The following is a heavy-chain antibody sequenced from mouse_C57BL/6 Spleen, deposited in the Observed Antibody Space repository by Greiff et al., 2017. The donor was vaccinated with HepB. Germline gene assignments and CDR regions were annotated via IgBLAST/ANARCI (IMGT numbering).Heavy chain of an antibody. D-gene: IGHD4-1*02. CDR2: IYPGDGDT. V-gene: IGHV1-82*01. J-gene: IGHJ2*01. CDR1: GYAFSSSW. CDR3: AINWVDY. Sequence: VQRVESGPELVKPGASVKISCKASGYAFSSSWMNWVKQRPGKGLEWIGRIYPGDGDTNYNGKFKGKATLTADKSSSTAYMQLSSLTSEDSAVYFCAINWVDYWGQGTTLTVSS.